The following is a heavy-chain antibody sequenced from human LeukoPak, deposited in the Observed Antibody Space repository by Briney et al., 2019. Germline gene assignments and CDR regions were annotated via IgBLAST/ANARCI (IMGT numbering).Heavy chain of an antibody. Sequence: ASVKVSCKASGGTFSSYAISWVRQAPGQGLEWMGGITPIFGTANYAQKFQGRVTITADESTSTAYMELSSLRSEDTAVYYCARDNAQGVGVVKDYYYGMDVWGQGTTVTVSS. J-gene: IGHJ6*02. CDR3: ARDNAQGVGVVKDYYYGMDV. CDR2: ITPIFGTA. CDR1: GGTFSSYA. D-gene: IGHD3-3*01. V-gene: IGHV1-69*01.